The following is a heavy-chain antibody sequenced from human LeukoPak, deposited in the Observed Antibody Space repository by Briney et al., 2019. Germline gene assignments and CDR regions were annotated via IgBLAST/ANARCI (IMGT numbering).Heavy chain of an antibody. CDR3: ARQELIGDWFDP. CDR2: IKQDESEK. D-gene: IGHD1-26*01. V-gene: IGHV3-7*01. Sequence: SGGYLRLSCAASGFTFSSYWMSWVRQAPGKGLEWVANIKQDESEKNYVDSVKGRFTISRDNAKNSLYLQMNSLRVEDTAVYYCARQELIGDWFDPWGQGTLVTVSS. CDR1: GFTFSSYW. J-gene: IGHJ5*02.